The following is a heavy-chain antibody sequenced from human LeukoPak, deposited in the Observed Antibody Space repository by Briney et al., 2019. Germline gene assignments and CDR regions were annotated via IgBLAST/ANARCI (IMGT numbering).Heavy chain of an antibody. CDR3: AKYMYDSFDY. CDR2: ISSSGRSI. CDR1: GFTFSDFY. J-gene: IGHJ4*02. V-gene: IGHV3-11*04. D-gene: IGHD3-22*01. Sequence: GGSLRLSCAASGFTFSDFYMTWIRQARGKGLEWDSSISSSGRSIYYADSVKGRFTISRDNAKNSLYLQMNSLRAEDTAVYYCAKYMYDSFDYWGQGTLVTVSS.